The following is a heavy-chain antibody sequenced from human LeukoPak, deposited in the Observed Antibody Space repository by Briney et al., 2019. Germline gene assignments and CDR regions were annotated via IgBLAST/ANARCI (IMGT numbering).Heavy chain of an antibody. CDR2: IYYSGST. CDR3: ARQTRGRYYYDSSARYYFDY. Sequence: SETLSLTCTVSGGSISSSSYYWGWIRQPPGKGLEWIGSIYYSGSTYYNPSLKSRVTISVDTSKNQFSLKLSSVTAADTAVYYCARQTRGRYYYDSSARYYFDYWGQGTLVTVSS. CDR1: GGSISSSSYY. J-gene: IGHJ4*02. D-gene: IGHD3-22*01. V-gene: IGHV4-39*01.